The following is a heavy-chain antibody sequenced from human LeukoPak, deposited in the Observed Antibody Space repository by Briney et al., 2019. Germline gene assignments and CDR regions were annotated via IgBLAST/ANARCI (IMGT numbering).Heavy chain of an antibody. Sequence: SETLSLTCTVSGGSISSGGYYWSWIRQHPGKGLEWIGYIYYSGSTYYNPSLKGRVTISVDTSKNQFSLKLSSVTAADTAVYYCARVSYYDSSAPNIIDYWGQGTLVTVSS. V-gene: IGHV4-31*03. CDR2: IYYSGST. D-gene: IGHD3-22*01. CDR1: GGSISSGGYY. J-gene: IGHJ4*02. CDR3: ARVSYYDSSAPNIIDY.